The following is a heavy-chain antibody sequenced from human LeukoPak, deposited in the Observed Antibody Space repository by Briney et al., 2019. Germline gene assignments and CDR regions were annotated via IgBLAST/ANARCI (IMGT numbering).Heavy chain of an antibody. V-gene: IGHV3-74*01. CDR1: GFTLSTYW. J-gene: IGHJ3*02. D-gene: IGHD2-15*01. CDR3: ATELRESGASSRNAFDI. CDR2: INSDGSYT. Sequence: GGSLRLSCTASGFTLSTYWMHWVRQAPGKGLVWVSLINSDGSYTDFADSVKGRFTISRDNAQSTLYLQMNSLRVEDTAVYYCATELRESGASSRNAFDIWGQGTVVSVSS.